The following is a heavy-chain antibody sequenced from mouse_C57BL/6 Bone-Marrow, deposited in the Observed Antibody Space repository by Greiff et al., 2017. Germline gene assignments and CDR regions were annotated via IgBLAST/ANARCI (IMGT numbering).Heavy chain of an antibody. CDR2: ISYDGSN. D-gene: IGHD2-12*01. CDR3: ATCYNDV. J-gene: IGHJ1*03. CDR1: GYSITSCYY. Sequence: EVKLQESGPGLVKPSQSLSLTCSVTGYSITSCYYWNWIRQFPGNKLEWLGYISYDGSNNYNPSLKNRISITRDTSKIQVFLYLNSVTTEDTATYYCATCYNDVWGTGTTVTVSS. V-gene: IGHV3-6*01.